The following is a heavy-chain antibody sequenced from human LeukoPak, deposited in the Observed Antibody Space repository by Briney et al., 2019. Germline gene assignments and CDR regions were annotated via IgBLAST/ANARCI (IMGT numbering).Heavy chain of an antibody. J-gene: IGHJ4*02. V-gene: IGHV3-43*02. CDR2: ISGDGGST. D-gene: IGHD5-24*01. CDR1: GFTFDDYA. Sequence: GGSLRLSCAASGFTFDDYAMHWVRQAPGKGLEWVSLISGDGGSTYYADSVKGRFTISRDNSKNSLYLQMNSLRTEDTALFYCATEPGDAYNAGKFEYWGQGTLVAVSS. CDR3: ATEPGDAYNAGKFEY.